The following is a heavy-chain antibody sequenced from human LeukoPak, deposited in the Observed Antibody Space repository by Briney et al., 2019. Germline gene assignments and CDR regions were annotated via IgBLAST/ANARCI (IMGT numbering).Heavy chain of an antibody. CDR2: IIPIFGTA. J-gene: IGHJ5*02. CDR3: ARDYYDSSGYYP. CDR1: GGTFSSYA. D-gene: IGHD3-22*01. V-gene: IGHV1-69*06. Sequence: SVKVSCKASGGTFSSYAISWVRQAPGQGLEWMGGIIPIFGTANYAQKFQGRVTITADKSTSTAYMELSSLRSEDTAVYYCARDYYDSSGYYPWGQGTLVTVSS.